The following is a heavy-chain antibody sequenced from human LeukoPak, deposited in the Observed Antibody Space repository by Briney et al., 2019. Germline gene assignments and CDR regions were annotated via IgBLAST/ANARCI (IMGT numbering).Heavy chain of an antibody. V-gene: IGHV1-3*01. CDR3: ARGEIGGNFDP. D-gene: IGHD4-23*01. Sequence: ASVKVSCKDSGYTFTSYAMHWVRQAPGQRLEWMGWINAGNGNTKYSQKFQGRVTITKDTSASTAYMELSSLRSEDTAVYYCARGEIGGNFDPWGQGTLVTVSS. J-gene: IGHJ5*02. CDR2: INAGNGNT. CDR1: GYTFTSYA.